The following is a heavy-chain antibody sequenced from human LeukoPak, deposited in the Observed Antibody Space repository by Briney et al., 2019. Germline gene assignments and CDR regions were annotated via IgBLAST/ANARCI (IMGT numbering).Heavy chain of an antibody. J-gene: IGHJ4*02. CDR1: GYTLTELS. Sequence: ASVKVSCKVSGYTLTELSMHWVRQAPGKGLEWMGGFDREDGETIYAQKFQGRVTMTEDTSTDTAYMELSSLRSEDTAVYYCATGLGCGGDCDKGELDYWGQGTLVTVSS. V-gene: IGHV1-24*01. CDR3: ATGLGCGGDCDKGELDY. CDR2: FDREDGET. D-gene: IGHD2-21*02.